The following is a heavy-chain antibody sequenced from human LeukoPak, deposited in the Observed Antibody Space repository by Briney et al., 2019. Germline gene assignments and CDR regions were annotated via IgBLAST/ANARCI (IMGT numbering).Heavy chain of an antibody. V-gene: IGHV3-21*01. Sequence: PSETLSLTCTVSGGSISSSSYYWGWIRQPPGKGLEWVSSISSSSSYIYYADSVKGRFTISRDNAKNSLYLQMNSLRAEDTAVYYCARVGILTGSWGQGTLVTVSS. CDR1: GGSISSSS. CDR2: ISSSSSYI. D-gene: IGHD3-9*01. CDR3: ARVGILTGS. J-gene: IGHJ5*02.